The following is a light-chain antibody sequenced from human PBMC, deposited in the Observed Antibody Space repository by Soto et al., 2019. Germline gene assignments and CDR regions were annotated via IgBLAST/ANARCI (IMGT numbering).Light chain of an antibody. Sequence: EIVLTQSPGTLSLSPWERATLSCRASQSVSSSYLAWYQQKPGQAPRLLIYGASSRATGIPDRFSGSGSGTDFTLTISSLQPDDFATYYCQQYNSYSITFGQGTRLEIK. CDR1: QSVSSSY. V-gene: IGKV3-20*01. CDR2: GAS. J-gene: IGKJ5*01. CDR3: QQYNSYSIT.